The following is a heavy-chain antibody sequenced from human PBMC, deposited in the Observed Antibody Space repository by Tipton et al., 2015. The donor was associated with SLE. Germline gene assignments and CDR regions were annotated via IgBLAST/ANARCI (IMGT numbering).Heavy chain of an antibody. D-gene: IGHD3-10*01. Sequence: GSLRLSCAASGFTFSSYLMSWVRQAPGKGLEWVSGISGSGGSTYYADSVQGRFTISRDNAKNTLYLQMNSLRAEDTAVYNCAKVSRGYYGSGRSAFDIWGQGTMVTVSS. CDR3: AKVSRGYYGSGRSAFDI. CDR2: ISGSGGST. J-gene: IGHJ3*02. CDR1: GFTFSSYL. V-gene: IGHV3-23*01.